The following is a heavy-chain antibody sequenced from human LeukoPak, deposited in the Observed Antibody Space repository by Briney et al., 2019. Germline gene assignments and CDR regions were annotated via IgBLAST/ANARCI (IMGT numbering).Heavy chain of an antibody. D-gene: IGHD2-2*01. CDR3: AKLVVVPAAMHY. CDR2: ISYDGSNK. CDR1: GFTFSSYG. V-gene: IGHV3-30*18. J-gene: IGHJ4*02. Sequence: GGSLRLSCAASGFTFSSYGMHWVRQAPGKGLEWVAVISYDGSNKYYADSVKGRFTISRDNSKNTLYLQMNSLRAEDTAVYYCAKLVVVPAAMHYWGQGTLVTVSS.